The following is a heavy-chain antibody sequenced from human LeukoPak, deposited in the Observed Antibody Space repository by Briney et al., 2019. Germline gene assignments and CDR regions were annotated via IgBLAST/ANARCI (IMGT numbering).Heavy chain of an antibody. V-gene: IGHV3-23*01. J-gene: IGHJ3*02. CDR3: AKPIGYCSSTSCLIDAFDI. CDR2: ISGSGGST. CDR1: GFTFSSYA. Sequence: GGSLRLSCAASGFTFSSYAMSWVRQAPGKGLEWVSAISGSGGSTYYADSVKGRFTISRDNSKNTLYLQMNSLRAEDTAVYYCAKPIGYCSSTSCLIDAFDIWGQGTMVTFSS. D-gene: IGHD2-2*01.